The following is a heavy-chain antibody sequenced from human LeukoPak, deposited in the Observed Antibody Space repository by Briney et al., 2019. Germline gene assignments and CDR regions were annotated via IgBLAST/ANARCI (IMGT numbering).Heavy chain of an antibody. J-gene: IGHJ4*02. CDR3: AATIDYGGYDY. CDR1: GFTLSSYW. D-gene: IGHD4-23*01. V-gene: IGHV3-74*01. CDR2: INSDGSSI. Sequence: GGSLRLSCAASGFTLSSYWMHWVRRAPGKGLVWVSGINSDGSSISYADSVKGRFTISRDNAKNTLYLQMNSLRAEDTAVYYCAATIDYGGYDYWGQGTLVTVSS.